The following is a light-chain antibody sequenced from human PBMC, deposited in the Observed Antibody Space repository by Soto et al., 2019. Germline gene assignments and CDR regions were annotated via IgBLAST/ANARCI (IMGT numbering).Light chain of an antibody. V-gene: IGKV1-5*03. Sequence: DIQMTQSPSTLSASVGDRVTITCRASQSISSWLAWYQQKPWKAPKVRIYKASSLESGVPSRVSGSGSGTEFTLTISSLQPDDFATYYCQQYHSPNTFGQGTKLE. CDR3: QQYHSPNT. CDR2: KAS. J-gene: IGKJ2*01. CDR1: QSISSW.